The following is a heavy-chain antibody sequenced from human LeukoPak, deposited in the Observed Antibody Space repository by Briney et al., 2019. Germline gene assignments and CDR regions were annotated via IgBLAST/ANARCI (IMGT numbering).Heavy chain of an antibody. J-gene: IGHJ3*02. CDR3: ATLVTRSAFDI. CDR1: GFTFTNYW. V-gene: IGHV3-74*01. D-gene: IGHD4-11*01. Sequence: GSLRLSCAASGFTFTNYWMHWVRQAPGKGLVWVSRINSDGSSTSYADSVKGRFTISRDNAKNTLYLQMNSLRAEDTAVYYCATLVTRSAFDIWGQGTMVTVSS. CDR2: INSDGSST.